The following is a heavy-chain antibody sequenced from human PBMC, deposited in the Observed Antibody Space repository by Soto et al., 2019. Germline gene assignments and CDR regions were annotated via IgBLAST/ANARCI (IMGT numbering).Heavy chain of an antibody. CDR2: ISYDGSNK. D-gene: IGHD2-21*02. CDR3: ARTPVVVTATMIDFPNPLQPLP. Sequence: GGSLRLSWAASGFTFSSYAMRWVRQAPGKGLEWVAVISYDGSNKYYADSVKGRFTISRDNSKNTLYLQMNSLRAEDTAVYYCARTPVVVTATMIDFPNPLQPLPWG. V-gene: IGHV3-30-3*01. CDR1: GFTFSSYA. J-gene: IGHJ5*02.